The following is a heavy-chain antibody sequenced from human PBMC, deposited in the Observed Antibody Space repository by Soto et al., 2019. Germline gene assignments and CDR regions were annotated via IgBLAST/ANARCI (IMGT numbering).Heavy chain of an antibody. CDR3: ARIPGGDFYSNYYYGMDV. J-gene: IGHJ6*02. CDR1: GFSLGTSGMC. Sequence: SGPTLVNPTQTLTLTCTFSGFSLGTSGMCVSWIRQPPGKALEWLALIDWDDDKYYSTFLKTRLTISKDTSKNQVVLTMTNMDPVDTATYYCARIPGGDFYSNYYYGMDVWGQGTTVTVSS. CDR2: IDWDDDK. V-gene: IGHV2-70*01. D-gene: IGHD2-21*02.